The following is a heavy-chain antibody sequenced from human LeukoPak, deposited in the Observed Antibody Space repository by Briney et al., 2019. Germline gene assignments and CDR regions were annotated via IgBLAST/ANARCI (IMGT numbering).Heavy chain of an antibody. D-gene: IGHD6-19*01. CDR3: ARSSLAVAGSVFDY. Sequence: ASVKASCKASGYTFTGYYMHWVRQAPGQGLEWMGWINPNSGGTNYAQKFQGRVTMTTDTSTSTAYTELRSLRSDDTAVYYCARSSLAVAGSVFDYWGQGTLVTVSS. J-gene: IGHJ4*02. V-gene: IGHV1-2*02. CDR1: GYTFTGYY. CDR2: INPNSGGT.